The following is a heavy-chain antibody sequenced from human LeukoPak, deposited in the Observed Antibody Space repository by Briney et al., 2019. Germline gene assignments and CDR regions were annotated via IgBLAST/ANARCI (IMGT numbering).Heavy chain of an antibody. D-gene: IGHD6-19*01. V-gene: IGHV3-30*04. CDR3: AGDPSRIAVAGGRLDY. J-gene: IGHJ4*02. Sequence: GGSLRLSCVASGLSFSSFSMHWVRQAPGKGLEWVAFLSYDGSDKYYADSVMGRFTISRDNSKNTVYLEVNRPTHEDTAVYYCAGDPSRIAVAGGRLDYWGQGTQVIVSS. CDR1: GLSFSSFS. CDR2: LSYDGSDK.